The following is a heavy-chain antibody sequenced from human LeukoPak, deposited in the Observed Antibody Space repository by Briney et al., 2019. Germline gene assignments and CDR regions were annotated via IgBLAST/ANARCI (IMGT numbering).Heavy chain of an antibody. CDR1: GYTFTCYY. J-gene: IGHJ6*03. CDR3: AIGSAHIVVVIATDCYMDV. CDR2: INPNSGGT. V-gene: IGHV1-2*02. Sequence: ASVKVSCKASGYTFTCYYMHGVRQARGQGLEWMGWINPNSGGTNYAQKFQGRVTMTRDTSIRTAYMELSRLRSDDTAVYYCAIGSAHIVVVIATDCYMDVWGKGTTVRVSS. D-gene: IGHD2-21*01.